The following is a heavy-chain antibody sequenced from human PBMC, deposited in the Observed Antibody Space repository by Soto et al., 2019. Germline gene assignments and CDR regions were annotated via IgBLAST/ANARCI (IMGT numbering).Heavy chain of an antibody. Sequence: QVELVESGGGVVRPGKSLTVSCTGSGFVFGGFGMHWVRQTPGKGLEWLGMASYDGTYKYFADSVKGRFTISRDNGMNTVYLQMDTLRLKNTVLYYCARGGDVLDYWGRGTLVTVSS. CDR2: ASYDGTYK. CDR3: ARGGDVLDY. J-gene: IGHJ4*02. V-gene: IGHV3-30*03. D-gene: IGHD3-16*01. CDR1: GFVFGGFG.